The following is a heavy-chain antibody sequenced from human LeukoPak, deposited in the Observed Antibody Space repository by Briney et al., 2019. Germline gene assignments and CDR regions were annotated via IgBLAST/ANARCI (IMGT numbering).Heavy chain of an antibody. Sequence: ASVKVSCKASGYTFTSYDINWVRQATGQGLEWMGWMNPNSGNTGYAQKFQGRVTMTRNTSISTAYMELSSLRSEDTAVYYCARGFRLRGLTMIVVVNYYYYMGVWGKGTTVTISS. CDR3: ARGFRLRGLTMIVVVNYYYYMGV. V-gene: IGHV1-8*01. CDR2: MNPNSGNT. D-gene: IGHD3-22*01. CDR1: GYTFTSYD. J-gene: IGHJ6*03.